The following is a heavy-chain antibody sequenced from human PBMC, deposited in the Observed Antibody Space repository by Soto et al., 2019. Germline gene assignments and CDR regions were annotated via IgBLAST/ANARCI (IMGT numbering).Heavy chain of an antibody. CDR2: ISAYNGNT. CDR3: ARDEYGGRLFYYYGMDV. J-gene: IGHJ6*02. D-gene: IGHD1-26*01. CDR1: GYTFTSYG. V-gene: IGHV1-18*01. Sequence: ASVKVSCKASGYTFTSYGISWVRQAPGQGLEWMGWISAYNGNTNYAQKLQGRVTMTTDTSTSTAYMELRSLRSDDTAVYYCARDEYGGRLFYYYGMDVWGQGTTGTV.